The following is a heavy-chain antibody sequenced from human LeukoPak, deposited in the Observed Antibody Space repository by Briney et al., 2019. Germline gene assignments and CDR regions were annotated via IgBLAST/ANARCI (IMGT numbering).Heavy chain of an antibody. D-gene: IGHD2-21*02. CDR1: GFSVNNNY. CDR3: AKDLSRWVTADY. V-gene: IGHV3-53*01. CDR2: IDNFGIT. Sequence: GGSLRLSCAASGFSVNNNYMNWVRQAPGKGLEWASYIDNFGITYYADSVTGRFTISRDSSRNTLYLQMNSLRADDTAVYYCAKDLSRWVTADYWGQGVLVTVSS. J-gene: IGHJ4*02.